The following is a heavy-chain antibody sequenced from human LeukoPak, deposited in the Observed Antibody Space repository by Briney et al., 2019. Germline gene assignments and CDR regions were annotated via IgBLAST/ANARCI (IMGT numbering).Heavy chain of an antibody. D-gene: IGHD5-18*01. CDR1: GFTFSSYS. Sequence: GGSLRLSCAASGFTFSSYSMNWVRQAPGKGLEWVSSISSSSSYIYYADSVKGRFTISRDNAKNSLYLQMNSLRAEDTAVYYCARGDKQLWVFDYWGQGTLVTVSS. J-gene: IGHJ4*02. V-gene: IGHV3-21*01. CDR3: ARGDKQLWVFDY. CDR2: ISSSSSYI.